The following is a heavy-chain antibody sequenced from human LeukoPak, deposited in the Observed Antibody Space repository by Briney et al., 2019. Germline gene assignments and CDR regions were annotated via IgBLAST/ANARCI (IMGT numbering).Heavy chain of an antibody. CDR1: GDSGSGNMAH. V-gene: IGHV6-1*01. CDR2: TYHRSKWYS. CDR3: ASAGFSPFVF. D-gene: IGHD2-15*01. Sequence: SQTLSHTSVISGDSGSGNMAHSSYVRQSPSRGLEWLGRTYHRSKWYSDYAGSVKGRITINPDTSKNQFSLQLNSVTPEDTAVYYCASAGFSPFVFWGQGTMVTVSS. J-gene: IGHJ3*01.